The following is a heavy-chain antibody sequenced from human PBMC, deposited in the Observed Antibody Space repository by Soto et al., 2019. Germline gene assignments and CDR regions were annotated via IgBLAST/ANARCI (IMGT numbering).Heavy chain of an antibody. Sequence: QVQLVQSGAEVKKPGASVKVSCKASGYTFTSYDINWVRQATGQGLEWMGWMNPNSGNTGYAQKFLGRVXXTRDNSITTAYMELTSLTSEDTAIFYCARGKSLENWGQGTLVTVSS. CDR2: MNPNSGNT. CDR1: GYTFTSYD. CDR3: ARGKSLEN. V-gene: IGHV1-8*01. J-gene: IGHJ4*02. D-gene: IGHD1-1*01.